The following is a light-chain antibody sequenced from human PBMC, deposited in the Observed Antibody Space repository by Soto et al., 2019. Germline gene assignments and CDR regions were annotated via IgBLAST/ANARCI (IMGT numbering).Light chain of an antibody. CDR2: EVT. J-gene: IGLJ3*02. CDR3: SSYASGATVV. CDR1: STDIGRYNY. V-gene: IGLV2-14*01. Sequence: QSVLTQPASVSGSPGQSITISCTGTSTDIGRYNYVSWYQQHPAKAPKLIIYEVTNRPSGVSNRFSASKSGNTASLTISGLQAEDEAEYYCSSYASGATVVFGGGTKVTVL.